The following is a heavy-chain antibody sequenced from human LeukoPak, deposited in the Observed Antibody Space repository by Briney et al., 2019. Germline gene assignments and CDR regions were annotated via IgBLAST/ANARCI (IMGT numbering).Heavy chain of an antibody. Sequence: PSETLSLTCAVYGGSFSGYYWSWIRQPPGKGLEWIGEINHSGSTNYNPSLKSRVTISVDTSKNQFSLKLSSVTAADTAVYYCARGHEGTYYDFWSGYGPQYYFDYWGQGTLVTVSS. CDR2: INHSGST. V-gene: IGHV4-34*01. J-gene: IGHJ4*02. CDR3: ARGHEGTYYDFWSGYGPQYYFDY. CDR1: GGSFSGYY. D-gene: IGHD3-3*01.